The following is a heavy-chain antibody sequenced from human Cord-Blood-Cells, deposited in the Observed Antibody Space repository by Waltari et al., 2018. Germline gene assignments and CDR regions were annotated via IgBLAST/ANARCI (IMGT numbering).Heavy chain of an antibody. CDR2: INHSGST. J-gene: IGHJ4*02. V-gene: IGHV4-34*01. CDR3: AMISGWYFDY. CDR1: GGSFSGYY. D-gene: IGHD6-19*01. Sequence: QVQLQQWGAGLLKPSETLSLTCAVYGGSFSGYYWSWIRQPPGKGLAWIGEINHSGSTNYNPALKSRVTISVDTSKNQFSLKLSSVTAADTAVYYCAMISGWYFDYWGQGTLVTVSS.